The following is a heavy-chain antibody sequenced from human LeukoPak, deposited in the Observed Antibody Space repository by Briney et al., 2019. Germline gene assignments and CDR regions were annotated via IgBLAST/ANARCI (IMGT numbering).Heavy chain of an antibody. D-gene: IGHD3-10*01. CDR1: GGFISSGYYY. J-gene: IGHJ5*02. Sequence: RSETLSLTCTVSGGFISSGYYYWTWIRQPAGKALEWIGRIYTSGSTNYNPSLKSRVTMSVDTSKNQFSLKLSSVTAADTAVYYCARDLFLLLWFGERDSGWFDPWGQGTLVTVSS. CDR3: ARDLFLLLWFGERDSGWFDP. CDR2: IYTSGST. V-gene: IGHV4-61*02.